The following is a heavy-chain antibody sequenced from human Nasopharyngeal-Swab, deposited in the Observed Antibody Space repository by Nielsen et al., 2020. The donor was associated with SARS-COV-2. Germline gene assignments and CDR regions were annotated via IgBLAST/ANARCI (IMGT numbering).Heavy chain of an antibody. CDR1: GFIFSNYG. CDR2: ISFDGSSQ. Sequence: GGSLRLSCAASGFIFSNYGMHWVRQTPGKGLEWVAVISFDGSSQYYVDPVKGRFTISRDNPKSTLYLQMNSLRDEDTAVYYCAKGWLLGNYMDVWGKGTTVTVTS. V-gene: IGHV3-30*18. J-gene: IGHJ6*03. D-gene: IGHD5-12*01. CDR3: AKGWLLGNYMDV.